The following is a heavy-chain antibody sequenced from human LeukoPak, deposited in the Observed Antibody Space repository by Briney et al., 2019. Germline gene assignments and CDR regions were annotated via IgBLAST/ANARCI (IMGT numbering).Heavy chain of an antibody. Sequence: PSETLSLTCTVSGGSITSGGYYWSWIRQHPGKGLEWIGYIYYSGSTNYNPSLKSRVTISVDTSKNQFSLKLSSVTAADTAVYYCAREGLRRPVYWGQGTLVTVSS. CDR1: GGSITSGGYY. V-gene: IGHV4-61*08. CDR2: IYYSGST. CDR3: AREGLRRPVY. D-gene: IGHD3-3*01. J-gene: IGHJ4*02.